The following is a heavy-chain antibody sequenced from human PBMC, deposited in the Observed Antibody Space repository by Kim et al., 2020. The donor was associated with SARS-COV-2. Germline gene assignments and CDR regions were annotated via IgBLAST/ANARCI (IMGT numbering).Heavy chain of an antibody. J-gene: IGHJ4*02. V-gene: IGHV3-7*03. CDR1: GFTFTNFW. CDR2: INHIGNEK. CDR3: ARDHFYRWELLGGLDH. D-gene: IGHD2-8*02. Sequence: GGSLRLSCAASGFTFTNFWMTWVRQAPGRGLEWVANINHIGNEKYYVDSVKGRFAISRDNVKNSLFLQMDSLRVDDSAVYYCARDHFYRWELLGGLDHWGQGILVTVSP.